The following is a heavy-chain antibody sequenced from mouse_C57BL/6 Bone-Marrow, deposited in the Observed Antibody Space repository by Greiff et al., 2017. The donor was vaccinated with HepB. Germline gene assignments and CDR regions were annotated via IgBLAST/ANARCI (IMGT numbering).Heavy chain of an antibody. Sequence: VHLVESGPGLVQPSQSLSITCTVSGFSLTSYGVHWVRQSPGKGLEWLGVIWRGGSTDYNAAFMSRLSITKDNSKSQVFFKMNSLQADDTAIYYCANDYYGSSPWYFDVWGTGTTVTVSS. CDR1: GFSLTSYG. CDR2: IWRGGST. CDR3: ANDYYGSSPWYFDV. V-gene: IGHV2-5*01. J-gene: IGHJ1*03. D-gene: IGHD1-1*01.